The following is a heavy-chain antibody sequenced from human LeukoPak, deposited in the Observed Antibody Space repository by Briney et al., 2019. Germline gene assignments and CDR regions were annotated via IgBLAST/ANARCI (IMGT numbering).Heavy chain of an antibody. Sequence: GESLKISCKGSGYSFTSYWIGWVRQTPGKGLEWMGFIYSDESLIRYSPSFEGQVTISADNSINTAYLQWNSLKASDTATYYCGRYGLSGNGYTSYFYYGMDFWGQGTAVTVSS. V-gene: IGHV5-51*01. J-gene: IGHJ6*02. CDR3: GRYGLSGNGYTSYFYYGMDF. D-gene: IGHD5-24*01. CDR2: IYSDESLI. CDR1: GYSFTSYW.